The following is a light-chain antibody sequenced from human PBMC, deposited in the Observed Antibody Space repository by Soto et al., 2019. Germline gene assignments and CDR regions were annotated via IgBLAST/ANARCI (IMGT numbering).Light chain of an antibody. CDR1: QSISNW. V-gene: IGKV1-5*01. CDR3: QQYHSYSGT. Sequence: MQMTRSPSTVPASVVDRVTITFLASQSISNWLAWYQQKPGTAPKLLIYDASSLESGVPSRFSGSGSGTEFTLTISSLQPDDIATYYCQQYHSYSGTFGQGTKVDIK. J-gene: IGKJ1*01. CDR2: DAS.